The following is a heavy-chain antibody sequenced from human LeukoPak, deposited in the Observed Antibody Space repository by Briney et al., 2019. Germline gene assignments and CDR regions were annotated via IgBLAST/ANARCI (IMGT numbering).Heavy chain of an antibody. V-gene: IGHV3-30*04. Sequence: PGGSLRLSCAASGFTFSSYAMHWVRQAPGKGLEWVSIISYDGSNKYYADSVKGRFTISRDNSKNTLYLQMNSLRAEDTAVYYCARVGKVYYYDNSGPIDYWGQGTLVSVSS. CDR2: ISYDGSNK. J-gene: IGHJ4*02. CDR1: GFTFSSYA. D-gene: IGHD3-22*01. CDR3: ARVGKVYYYDNSGPIDY.